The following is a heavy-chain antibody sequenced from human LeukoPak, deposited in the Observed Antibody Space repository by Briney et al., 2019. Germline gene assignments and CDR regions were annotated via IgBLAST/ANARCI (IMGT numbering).Heavy chain of an antibody. CDR2: IYYSGTT. J-gene: IGHJ4*02. CDR3: ARDRASAGGFDY. CDR1: GVSISPYY. V-gene: IGHV4-59*01. D-gene: IGHD2-15*01. Sequence: SETLSLTCSVSGVSISPYYWSWIRQPPGKGLEWIGYIYYSGTTNYNPSLQSRVTISVATSKNQFSLKLSSVTAADTALYYCARDRASAGGFDYWGQGTLVTVSS.